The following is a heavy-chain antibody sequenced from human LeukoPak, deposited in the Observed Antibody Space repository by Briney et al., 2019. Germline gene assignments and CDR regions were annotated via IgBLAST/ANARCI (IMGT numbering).Heavy chain of an antibody. J-gene: IGHJ5*02. V-gene: IGHV4-30-4*01. CDR1: GGSISSGDYY. CDR2: IYYSGST. Sequence: PSETLSLTCTVSGGSISSGDYYWSWIRQPPGKGLEWIGYIYYSGSTYYNPSLKSRVTISVDTSKNQFSLKLSSVTAADTAVYYCARVSGSGSYVKLGDWFDPWGQGTLVTVSS. D-gene: IGHD3-10*01. CDR3: ARVSGSGSYVKLGDWFDP.